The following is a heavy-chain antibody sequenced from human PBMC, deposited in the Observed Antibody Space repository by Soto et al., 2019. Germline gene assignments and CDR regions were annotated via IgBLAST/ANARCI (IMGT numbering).Heavy chain of an antibody. CDR2: IYQSGST. CDR3: SRAFDYYYGMDG. V-gene: IGHV4-30-2*01. J-gene: IGHJ6*02. Sequence: QLQLQESGSGLVKPSQTLSLTCAVSGGSISSGGYSWSWIRQQPGKGLEWIGYIYQSGSTYYNPSLKSRVTISVDSSKSQYSLKLSSVTAADTAVYYCSRAFDYYYGMDGRGQGTTVTVSS. CDR1: GGSISSGGYS.